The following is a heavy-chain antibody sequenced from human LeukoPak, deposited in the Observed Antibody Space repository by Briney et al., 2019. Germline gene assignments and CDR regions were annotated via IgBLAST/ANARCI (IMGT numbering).Heavy chain of an antibody. CDR2: IYYSGST. CDR1: GGSISSYY. Sequence: PSETLSLTCTVSGGSISSYYWSWIRQPPGKGLEWIGYIYYSGSTNYNPSLKSRVTISVDTSKNQFSLKLSSVTAADTAVYYCARVREEGYSGSYYFDYWGQGTLATVSS. V-gene: IGHV4-59*01. CDR3: ARVREEGYSGSYYFDY. J-gene: IGHJ4*02. D-gene: IGHD1-26*01.